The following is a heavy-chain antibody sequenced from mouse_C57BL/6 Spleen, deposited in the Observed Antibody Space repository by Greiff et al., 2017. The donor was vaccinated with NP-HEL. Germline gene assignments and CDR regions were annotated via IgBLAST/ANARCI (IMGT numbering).Heavy chain of an antibody. CDR2: IDPEDGET. D-gene: IGHD1-1*01. J-gene: IGHJ3*01. CDR3: ASSRDYYGSSYGAY. CDR1: GFNIKDYY. Sequence: DVHLVESGAELVKPGASVKLSCTASGFNIKDYYMHWVKQRTEQGLEWIGRIDPEDGETKYAPKFQGKATITADTSSNTAYLQLSSLTSEDTAVYYCASSRDYYGSSYGAYWGQGTLVTVSA. V-gene: IGHV14-2*01.